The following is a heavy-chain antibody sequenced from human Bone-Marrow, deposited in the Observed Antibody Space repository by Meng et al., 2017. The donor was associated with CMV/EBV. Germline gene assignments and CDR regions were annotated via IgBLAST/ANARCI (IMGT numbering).Heavy chain of an antibody. J-gene: IGHJ4*02. CDR1: GGSISSSNW. CDR3: AREHMMGAVAGRGY. V-gene: IGHV3-7*01. CDR2: IKQDGSET. Sequence: ETLSLTCAVSGGSISSSNWWSWVRQAPGKGLEWVANIKQDGSETYYVDSVKGRFTISRDNAKNSLYLQMNSLRAEDTAVYYCAREHMMGAVAGRGYWGQGTLVTVSS. D-gene: IGHD6-19*01.